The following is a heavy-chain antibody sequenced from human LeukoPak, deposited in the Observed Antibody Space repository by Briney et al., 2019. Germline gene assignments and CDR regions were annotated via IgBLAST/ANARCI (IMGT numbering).Heavy chain of an antibody. CDR1: GYTLTELS. J-gene: IGHJ3*02. V-gene: IGHV1-24*01. CDR3: ATGGRGYSYPGVLYAFDI. CDR2: FDPEDGET. D-gene: IGHD5-18*01. Sequence: ASVKVSCKVSGYTLTELSMHWVRQAPGKGLEWMGGFDPEDGETIYAQKFQGRVTMTEDTSTDTAYMELSSLRSEDTAVYYCATGGRGYSYPGVLYAFDIWGQGTMVTVSS.